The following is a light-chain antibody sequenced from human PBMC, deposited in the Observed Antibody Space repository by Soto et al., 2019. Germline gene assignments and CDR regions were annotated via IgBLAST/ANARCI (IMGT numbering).Light chain of an antibody. J-gene: IGKJ1*01. Sequence: IVMTQSPLSLPVTPGEPASLSSRSSRHLLHSDGFNYLDRYLQKPGQSPQLLIFLGSYRASGVPDRFSGSGSGTDFALRISRVEAEDVGVYYCMQAIQTRTFGQGTKVDIK. CDR1: RHLLHSDGFNY. CDR3: MQAIQTRT. CDR2: LGS. V-gene: IGKV2-28*01.